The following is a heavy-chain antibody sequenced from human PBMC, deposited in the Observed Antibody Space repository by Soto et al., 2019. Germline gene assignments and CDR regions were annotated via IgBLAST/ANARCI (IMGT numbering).Heavy chain of an antibody. CDR3: VKDEGIEAMDV. Sequence: PGGSLRLSCVTSGFTFSRNTMNWVRQAPGKGLEWVASITSSGSYVYYADSVKGRFSASRDNAKNSLSLQMDSLRPDDTAIYLCVKDEGIEAMDVWGQGTTVTVS. CDR1: GFTFSRNT. CDR2: ITSSGSYV. J-gene: IGHJ6*02. V-gene: IGHV3-21*01. D-gene: IGHD3-16*02.